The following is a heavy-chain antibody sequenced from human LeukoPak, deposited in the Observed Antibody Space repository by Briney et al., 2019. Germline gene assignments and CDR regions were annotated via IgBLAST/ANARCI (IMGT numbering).Heavy chain of an antibody. V-gene: IGHV4-34*01. CDR3: ARGGRRTGYSSS. CDR1: GGSFSGYY. CDR2: INHSGST. D-gene: IGHD6-13*01. Sequence: PSETLSLTCAVYGGSFSGYYWSWIRQPPGKGLEWIGEINHSGSTNYNPSLKSRVTISVDTSKNQFSLKLSSVTAADTAVYYCARGGRRTGYSSSWGQGTLVTVSS. J-gene: IGHJ4*02.